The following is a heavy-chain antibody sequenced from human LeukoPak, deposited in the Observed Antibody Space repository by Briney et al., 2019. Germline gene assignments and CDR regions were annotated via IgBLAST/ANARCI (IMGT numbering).Heavy chain of an antibody. CDR2: IKEDGRQK. Sequence: GWSLRLSCVASGFTFSTHWMSWVRQAPGKGLEWVANIKEDGRQKYYVDSVKGRFTISRDNAKKSLYLQMNSLRAEDTAVYYCASGFLDDFWSGHFWGQGTLVTVSS. CDR3: ASGFLDDFWSGHF. J-gene: IGHJ4*02. D-gene: IGHD3-3*01. V-gene: IGHV3-7*01. CDR1: GFTFSTHW.